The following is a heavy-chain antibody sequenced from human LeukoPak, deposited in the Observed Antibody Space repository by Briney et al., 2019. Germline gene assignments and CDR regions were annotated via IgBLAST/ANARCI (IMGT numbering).Heavy chain of an antibody. CDR3: ARVLNYYDSSGYYFSY. CDR1: GFTFSYYT. D-gene: IGHD3-22*01. V-gene: IGHV3-30-3*01. CDR2: ISYDGSNK. Sequence: PGRSLRLSCAASGFTFSYYTMHWVRQAPGKGLEWVAVISYDGSNKYYVDSVKGRFTISRDNSKNTLYLQMNSLRAEDTAVYYCARVLNYYDSSGYYFSYWGQGTLVTVSS. J-gene: IGHJ4*02.